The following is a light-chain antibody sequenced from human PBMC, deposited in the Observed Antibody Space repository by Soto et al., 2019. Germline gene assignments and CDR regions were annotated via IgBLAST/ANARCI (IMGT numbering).Light chain of an antibody. CDR3: SSYAGSNNLV. CDR1: SSDVGGYDY. J-gene: IGLJ2*01. Sequence: QSALTQPPSASGSPGQSVTISCTGTSSDVGGYDYVSWYQQHPGKAPKLMIYEVSKRPSGVPDRFFGSKFGNTASLTVSGLQAEDEADYYCSSYAGSNNLVFGGGTKLTVL. CDR2: EVS. V-gene: IGLV2-8*01.